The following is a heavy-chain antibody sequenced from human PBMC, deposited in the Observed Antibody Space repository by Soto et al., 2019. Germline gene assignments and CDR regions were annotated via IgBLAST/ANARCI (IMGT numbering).Heavy chain of an antibody. Sequence: TSETLSLTCTVSGGSNSSSSYFWGWIRQPPGKGLEWVGSIYYSGITYYNPSLKSRVTISVDTSKNQFSLRLNSVTAADTAVYYCARTSIQLWLFYFDYWGQGALVTVSS. J-gene: IGHJ4*02. D-gene: IGHD5-18*01. CDR1: GGSNSSSSYF. V-gene: IGHV4-39*01. CDR3: ARTSIQLWLFYFDY. CDR2: IYYSGIT.